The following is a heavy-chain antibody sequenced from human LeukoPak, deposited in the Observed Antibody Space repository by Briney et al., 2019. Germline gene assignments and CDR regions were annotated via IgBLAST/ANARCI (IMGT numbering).Heavy chain of an antibody. CDR1: GGTFSSYA. D-gene: IGHD2-2*01. CDR2: IIPILGIA. V-gene: IGHV1-69*04. Sequence: SVKVSCKAPGGTFSSYAISWVRQAPGQGLEWMGRIIPILGIANYAQKFQGRVTITADKSTSTAYMELSSLRSEDTAMYYCARVYCSRTSCYNWFDPWGQGTLVTVSS. J-gene: IGHJ5*02. CDR3: ARVYCSRTSCYNWFDP.